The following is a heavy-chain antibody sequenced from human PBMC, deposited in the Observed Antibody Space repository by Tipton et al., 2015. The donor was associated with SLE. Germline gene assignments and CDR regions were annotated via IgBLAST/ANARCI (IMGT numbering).Heavy chain of an antibody. CDR2: IYYSGSSGTT. J-gene: IGHJ4*02. Sequence: TLSLTCTVSGSSITAYYWTWIRQPPGRGLEWIGFIYYSGSSGTTNYNPSLEGRLTISIDTSENQFSLKLTSVTAADTAVYYCARESVGWFSGSSWGQGTLVTVSS. CDR3: ARESVGWFSGSS. V-gene: IGHV4-59*12. D-gene: IGHD6-6*01. CDR1: GSSITAYY.